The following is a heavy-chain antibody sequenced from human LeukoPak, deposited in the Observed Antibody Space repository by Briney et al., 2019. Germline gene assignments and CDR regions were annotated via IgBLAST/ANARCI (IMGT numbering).Heavy chain of an antibody. CDR3: ARAEYYYDSSGYYPRYYNYYYKDV. CDR1: GFTFSSYW. V-gene: IGHV3-74*01. J-gene: IGHJ6*03. CDR2: INSDGSST. D-gene: IGHD3-22*01. Sequence: PGGSLRLSCAASGFTFSSYWMHWVRQAPGKGLVWVSRINSDGSSTSYADSVKGRFTISRDNAKNTLYLQMNRLRAEDTAVFYCARAEYYYDSSGYYPRYYNYYYKDVWGKGTTVTVSS.